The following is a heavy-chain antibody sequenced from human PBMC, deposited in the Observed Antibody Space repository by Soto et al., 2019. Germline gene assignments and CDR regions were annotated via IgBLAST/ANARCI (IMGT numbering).Heavy chain of an antibody. V-gene: IGHV1-69*01. CDR1: GGPFSSYA. CDR2: IIPIFTTA. Sequence: SVMLSCKASGGPFSSYAIIWVRQAPGQGLEWMGGIIPIFTTANYAQKFQGRVTITADESTSTVYVELSSLRSEDTAVFYCASSRITIFGVNTMETYYYYGMDVWGQGTTVTVSS. D-gene: IGHD3-3*01. CDR3: ASSRITIFGVNTMETYYYYGMDV. J-gene: IGHJ6*02.